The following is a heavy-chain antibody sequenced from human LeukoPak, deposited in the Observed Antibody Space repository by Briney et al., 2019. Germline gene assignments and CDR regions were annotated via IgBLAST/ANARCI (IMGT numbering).Heavy chain of an antibody. V-gene: IGHV4-4*07. J-gene: IGHJ6*03. D-gene: IGHD3-22*01. Sequence: PSETLSLTCSVSGGYLSSYYWSWIRQPAGKGLESIGHISTSGSTNYNPSLKSRVTISVDTSKNQFSLKLSSVTAADTAVYYCTRGSIAYYYMDVWGKGTTVTISS. CDR3: TRGSIAYYYMDV. CDR1: GGYLSSYY. CDR2: ISTSGST.